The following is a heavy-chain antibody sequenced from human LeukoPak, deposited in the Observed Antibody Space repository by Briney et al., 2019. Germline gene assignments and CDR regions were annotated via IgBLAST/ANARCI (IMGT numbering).Heavy chain of an antibody. V-gene: IGHV5-51*01. CDR2: IYPADSDI. J-gene: IGHJ5*02. CDR1: GYSINNYW. D-gene: IGHD2-15*01. Sequence: GESLKISCKGSGYSINNYWIGWVRQMPGKGVELMGIIYPADSDIRYSPSFQGQVTISADKSISTAYLQWSSLKASDTAMYYCARQEYCSGGSCYTWFDPWGQGTLVTLSS. CDR3: ARQEYCSGGSCYTWFDP.